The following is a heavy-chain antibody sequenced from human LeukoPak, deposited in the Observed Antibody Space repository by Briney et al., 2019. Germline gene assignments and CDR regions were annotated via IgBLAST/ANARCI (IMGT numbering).Heavy chain of an antibody. CDR2: IHYSGST. CDR3: ARSSATDHEGFDF. Sequence: PETLSLTCTVSGGSISNYYWSWIRQPPGKGLEWIGYIHYSGSTNYIPSLKSRVTISLDTSKNQFSLRLSSVAAADTAVYYCARSSATDHEGFDFWGQGTLVTVSS. CDR1: GGSISNYY. J-gene: IGHJ4*02. D-gene: IGHD1-14*01. V-gene: IGHV4-59*08.